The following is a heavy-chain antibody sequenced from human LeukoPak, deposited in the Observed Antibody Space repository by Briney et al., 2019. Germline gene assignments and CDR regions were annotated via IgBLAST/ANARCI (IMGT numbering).Heavy chain of an antibody. CDR1: LGRHW. CDR2: IKEDGSER. Sequence: GGSLRLSCAGALGRHWMSWVRQAPGKGLEWVANIKEDGSERYYGDSVKGRFTISRDDAKSSLYLQVNNLRVEDTAVYYCTRDQTWGQGTLVTVSS. V-gene: IGHV3-7*01. CDR3: TRDQT. J-gene: IGHJ4*02.